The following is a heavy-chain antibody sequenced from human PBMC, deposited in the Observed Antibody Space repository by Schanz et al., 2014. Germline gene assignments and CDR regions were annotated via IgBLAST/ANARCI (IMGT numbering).Heavy chain of an antibody. CDR3: ARGGPAYYFDD. J-gene: IGHJ4*02. CDR1: GFTFSSYA. V-gene: IGHV3-23*01. CDR2: ISGDHRNT. Sequence: EVQLLESGGGLVQPGGSLRLSCAASGFTFSSYAMSWVRQAPGKGLEWVSAISGDHRNTFYADSVKGRFTISRDNSKNTVYIQMNSLRAEDTAVYYCARGGPAYYFDDWGQGTLVTVSS.